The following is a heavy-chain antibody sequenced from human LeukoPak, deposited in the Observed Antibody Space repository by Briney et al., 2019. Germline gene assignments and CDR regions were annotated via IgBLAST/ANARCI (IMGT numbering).Heavy chain of an antibody. D-gene: IGHD3-22*01. CDR3: ARAGSIVYYDSSGLCDY. Sequence: GGSLRLSCAASGFTFNTYSLDWVRQAPGKGLEWVSYISSRSDTIYYADSVKGRFTISRDNAQNSLHLQMNSLRAEDTAVYYCARAGSIVYYDSSGLCDYWGQGTLVTVSS. V-gene: IGHV3-48*01. CDR1: GFTFNTYS. CDR2: ISSRSDTI. J-gene: IGHJ4*02.